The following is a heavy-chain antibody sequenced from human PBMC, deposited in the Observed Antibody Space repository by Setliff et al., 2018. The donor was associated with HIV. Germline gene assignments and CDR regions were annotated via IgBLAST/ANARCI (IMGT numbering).Heavy chain of an antibody. D-gene: IGHD6-19*01. V-gene: IGHV3-74*01. CDR2: INSDVSSI. Sequence: RLSCAASGFIFSNYWMHWVRQAPGKGLVWVSRINSDVSSISYADSVKGRFTISRDNAKNTLYLQMNSLRGEDTAVYYCARHSDWYGNDAFDIWGQGTRVTVSS. J-gene: IGHJ3*02. CDR1: GFIFSNYW. CDR3: ARHSDWYGNDAFDI.